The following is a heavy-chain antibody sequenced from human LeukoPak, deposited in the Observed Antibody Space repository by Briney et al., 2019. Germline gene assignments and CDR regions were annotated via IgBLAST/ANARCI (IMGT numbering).Heavy chain of an antibody. V-gene: IGHV4-34*01. D-gene: IGHD6-19*01. CDR2: INHSGST. Sequence: SETLSLTCAVYGGSFSGYYWSWIRQPPGKGLEWIGEINHSGSTNYNPSLKSRVTTSVDTSKNQFSLKLSSVTAADTAVYYCATDDSSGWYETHWGQGTLVTVSS. CDR1: GGSFSGYY. J-gene: IGHJ4*02. CDR3: ATDDSSGWYETH.